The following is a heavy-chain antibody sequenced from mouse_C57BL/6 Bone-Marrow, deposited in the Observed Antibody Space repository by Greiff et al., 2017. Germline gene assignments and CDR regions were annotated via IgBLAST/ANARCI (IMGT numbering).Heavy chain of an antibody. Sequence: VQLQQSGAELARPGASVKLSCKASGYTFTSSGISWVKQRTGQGLEWIGEIYPRSGNTYYNEKFKGKATLTADKSSSTAYMELRSVTSEDSAVYFCARRGDYSDYEVDYWGQGTSVTVSS. CDR1: GYTFTSSG. D-gene: IGHD2-4*01. J-gene: IGHJ4*01. CDR2: IYPRSGNT. V-gene: IGHV1-81*01. CDR3: ARRGDYSDYEVDY.